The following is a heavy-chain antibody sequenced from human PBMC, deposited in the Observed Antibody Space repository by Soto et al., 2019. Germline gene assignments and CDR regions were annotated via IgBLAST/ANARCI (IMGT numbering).Heavy chain of an antibody. J-gene: IGHJ6*02. V-gene: IGHV4-30-4*01. CDR2: IYYSGST. Sequence: QVQLQESGPGLVKPSQTLSLTCTVSGGSISSGDYYWSWIRQPPGKGLEWIGYIYYSGSTYYNPSLQSRVXXSXDXXKNQFSLKLSSVTAADTAVYYCASAHRYVSYGMDVWGQGTTVTVSS. CDR3: ASAHRYVSYGMDV. D-gene: IGHD3-16*01. CDR1: GGSISSGDYY.